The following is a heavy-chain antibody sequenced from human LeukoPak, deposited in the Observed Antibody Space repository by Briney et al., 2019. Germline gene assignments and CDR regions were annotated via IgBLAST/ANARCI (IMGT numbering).Heavy chain of an antibody. CDR2: ISYDGSNK. CDR1: GFTFSSYG. D-gene: IGHD2-2*01. CDR3: AKGVVPAARFCYFDY. Sequence: PGRSLRLSCAASGFTFSSYGMHWVRQAPGKGLEWVAVISYDGSNKYYADSVKGRFTISRDNSKNTLYLQMNSLRAEDTAVYYWAKGVVPAARFCYFDYWGQGTLVTVSS. J-gene: IGHJ4*02. V-gene: IGHV3-30*18.